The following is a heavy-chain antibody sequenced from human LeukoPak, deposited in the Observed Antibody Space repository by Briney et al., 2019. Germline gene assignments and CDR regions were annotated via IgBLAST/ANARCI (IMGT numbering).Heavy chain of an antibody. CDR1: GFAFSTYW. Sequence: GGSLRLSCAASGFAFSTYWMTWARQAPEMGLEWVASISQDGGGTYYGDSVKGRFTISRDNAKNSLYLQMNSLRADDTAVYYCARVRPGDADSWGQGTLVSVS. CDR2: ISQDGGGT. V-gene: IGHV3-7*01. J-gene: IGHJ5*01. CDR3: ARVRPGDADS. D-gene: IGHD1-26*01.